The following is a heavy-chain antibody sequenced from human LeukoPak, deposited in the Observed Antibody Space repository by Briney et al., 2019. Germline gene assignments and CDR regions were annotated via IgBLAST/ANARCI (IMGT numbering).Heavy chain of an antibody. J-gene: IGHJ4*02. Sequence: GGSLRLSCAASGFSFSDYAMHWVRQAPGKGLDWVAVISYDGTDTSYADSVKGRFTISRDNSKNTLYLQMGSLRAEDTAVYYCAREGGRRDSDYWGQGTLVTVSS. D-gene: IGHD3-10*01. CDR1: GFSFSDYA. CDR2: ISYDGTDT. CDR3: AREGGRRDSDY. V-gene: IGHV3-30*14.